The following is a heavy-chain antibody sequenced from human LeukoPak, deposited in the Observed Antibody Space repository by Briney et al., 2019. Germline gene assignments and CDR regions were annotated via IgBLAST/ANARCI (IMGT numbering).Heavy chain of an antibody. Sequence: ASVKVSCKASGYTFTGYYMHRVRQAPGQGLEWMGWINPNSGGTNYAQKFQGRVTMTRDTSISTAYMELSRLRSDDTAVYYCARDRGVDYCSGGSCSHYYYYMDVWGKGTTVTISS. D-gene: IGHD2-15*01. CDR3: ARDRGVDYCSGGSCSHYYYYMDV. CDR2: INPNSGGT. V-gene: IGHV1-2*02. J-gene: IGHJ6*03. CDR1: GYTFTGYY.